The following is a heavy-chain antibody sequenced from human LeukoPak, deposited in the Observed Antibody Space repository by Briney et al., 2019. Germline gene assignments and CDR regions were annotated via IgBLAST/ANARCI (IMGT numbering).Heavy chain of an antibody. V-gene: IGHV3-9*01. CDR3: ARGIKNYYGVDV. D-gene: IGHD2-15*01. Sequence: GGSLRLSCAASGFTLDDYAMHWVRQAPGKGLEWVSGISWNSDNIDYAGSVKGRFTISRDNAKNSLYLHMNSLRVEDAAVYYCARGIKNYYGVDVWGQGTTVTVSS. J-gene: IGHJ6*02. CDR2: ISWNSDNI. CDR1: GFTLDDYA.